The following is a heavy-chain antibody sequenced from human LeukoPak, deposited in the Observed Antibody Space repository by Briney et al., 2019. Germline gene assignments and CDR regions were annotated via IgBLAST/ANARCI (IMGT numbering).Heavy chain of an antibody. D-gene: IGHD6-19*01. J-gene: IGHJ4*02. CDR3: ANLVRYGSSGLDY. V-gene: IGHV3-23*01. CDR2: ISGSGGST. Sequence: AGGSLRLSCAASGFTFSSYAMSWVRQAPGRGLEWVSAISGSGGSTYYADSVKGRFTISRDNSKNTLYLQMNSLRAEDTAVYYCANLVRYGSSGLDYWGQGTLVTVSS. CDR1: GFTFSSYA.